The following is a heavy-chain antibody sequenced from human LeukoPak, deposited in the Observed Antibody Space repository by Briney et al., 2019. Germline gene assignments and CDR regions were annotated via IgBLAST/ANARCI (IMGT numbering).Heavy chain of an antibody. J-gene: IGHJ5*02. D-gene: IGHD3-9*01. CDR1: GGTFTNYS. Sequence: ASVKVSCKASGGTFTNYSISWVRQAPGQGLEWMGGILPIFGTANYAQKFQGRVTITADKSTSTAYMELSSLRSEDTAVYYCARLYYDILTGYYGNWFDPWGQGTLVTVSS. CDR2: ILPIFGTA. CDR3: ARLYYDILTGYYGNWFDP. V-gene: IGHV1-69*06.